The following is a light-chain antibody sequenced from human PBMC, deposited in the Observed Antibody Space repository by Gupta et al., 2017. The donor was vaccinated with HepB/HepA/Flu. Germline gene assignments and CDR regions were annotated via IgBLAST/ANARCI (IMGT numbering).Light chain of an antibody. Sequence: DILMTHTPLSLSVTPGPPASISCKSSQSLLHSDGNTYLYWYLQKPGPPQQPLIFELSTRFSGVRDRFSGSGSEADFALKISRVEAEDVGVYYCMQSIQLPPITFGQGTRLEIK. CDR1: QSLLHSDGNTY. CDR2: ELS. CDR3: MQSIQLPPIT. V-gene: IGKV2D-29*01. J-gene: IGKJ5*01.